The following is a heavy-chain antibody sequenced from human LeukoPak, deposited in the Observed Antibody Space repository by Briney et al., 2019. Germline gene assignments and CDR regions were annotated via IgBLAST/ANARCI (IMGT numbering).Heavy chain of an antibody. CDR3: ARRGTSSAGSAFDI. CDR2: INHSGST. J-gene: IGHJ3*02. V-gene: IGHV4-34*01. D-gene: IGHD1-1*01. Sequence: SETLSLTCAVYGGSFSGYYWSWIRQPPGKGLEWIGEINHSGSTNYNPSLKSRVTISVDTSKNQFSLKLSSATAADTAVYYCARRGTSSAGSAFDIWGQGTMVTVSS. CDR1: GGSFSGYY.